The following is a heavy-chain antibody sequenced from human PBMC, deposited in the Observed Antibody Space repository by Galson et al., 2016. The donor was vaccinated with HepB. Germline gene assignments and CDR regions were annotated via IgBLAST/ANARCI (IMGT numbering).Heavy chain of an antibody. V-gene: IGHV4-31*03. CDR1: GASFTSGGYY. J-gene: IGHJ4*02. CDR2: VYYSGST. Sequence: TLSLTCTVSGASFTSGGYYWSWIRQHPGKGLEWIGYVYYSGSTYYNPSLKSRVTISVDTSKNQFSLKLSSVTAADTAVYYCAREGEYTYGFRVQYYFDYWGQGTLVTVSS. D-gene: IGHD5-18*01. CDR3: AREGEYTYGFRVQYYFDY.